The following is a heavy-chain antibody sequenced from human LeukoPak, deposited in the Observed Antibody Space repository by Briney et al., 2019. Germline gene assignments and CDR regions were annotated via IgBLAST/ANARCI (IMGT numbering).Heavy chain of an antibody. CDR3: AKAPSTSNWFDP. CDR1: GFTFSSYA. CDR2: ISYDGSNK. D-gene: IGHD5/OR15-5a*01. J-gene: IGHJ5*02. V-gene: IGHV3-30*04. Sequence: QPGGSLRLSCAASGFTFSSYAMHWVRQAPGKGLEWVAVISYDGSNKYYADSVKGRFTISRDNSKNTLYLQMNSLRAEDTAVYYCAKAPSTSNWFDPWGQGTLVTVSS.